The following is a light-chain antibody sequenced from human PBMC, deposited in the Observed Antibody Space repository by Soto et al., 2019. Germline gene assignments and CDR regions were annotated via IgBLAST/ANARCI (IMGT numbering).Light chain of an antibody. CDR1: QSVSSNY. Sequence: EIVVTQSPGTLSLSPGERATLSCRASQSVSSNYLAWYQQKPGQAPRLLIYGASSRASDIPDRFSGSGSGTDFTLIISRLEPEDFAMYYCQQYGSTTFTFGPGTKVDVK. J-gene: IGKJ3*01. CDR3: QQYGSTTFT. V-gene: IGKV3-20*01. CDR2: GAS.